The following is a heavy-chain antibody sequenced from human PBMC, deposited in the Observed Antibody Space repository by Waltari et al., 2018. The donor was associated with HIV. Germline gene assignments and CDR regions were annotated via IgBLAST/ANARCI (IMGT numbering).Heavy chain of an antibody. D-gene: IGHD1-26*01. CDR3: ARGSSGSYRWFDP. Sequence: QEQLVQSGAEVKKPGSSVTVSCKASGVTFSSNAISWVRQAPGQGLEWMGSIIRVFEATSYAQKFHGRLTISADESTSTVFMELSSLSFDDTAVYYCARGSSGSYRWFDPWGHGTLVTVSS. CDR1: GVTFSSNA. CDR2: IIRVFEAT. J-gene: IGHJ5*02. V-gene: IGHV1-69*18.